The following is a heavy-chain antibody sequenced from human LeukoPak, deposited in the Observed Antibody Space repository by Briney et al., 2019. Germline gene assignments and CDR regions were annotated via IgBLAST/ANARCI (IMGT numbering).Heavy chain of an antibody. CDR1: GDSISSGSYY. D-gene: IGHD3-10*01. CDR2: IYGSGRT. CDR3: ARRIEQRFYYGSGSRHLYMDV. J-gene: IGHJ6*03. V-gene: IGHV4-61*02. Sequence: PSQTLSLTCTVSGDSISSGSYYWSWIRQPAGKGLEWIGRIYGSGRTNYNLSLKSRVTISVDTSKNQFSLKLSSVTAADTAVYYCARRIEQRFYYGSGSRHLYMDVWGKGPRSPSP.